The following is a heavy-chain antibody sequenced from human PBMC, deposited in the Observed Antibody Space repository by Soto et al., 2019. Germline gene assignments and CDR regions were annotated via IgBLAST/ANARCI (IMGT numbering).Heavy chain of an antibody. V-gene: IGHV3-21*01. D-gene: IGHD3-9*01. Sequence: PGGSLRLSCAASGFTFSSYSMNWVRQAPGKGLEWVSSISSSSSYIYYADSVKGRFTISRDNAKNSLYLQMNSLRAEDTAVYYCARDAYSRGGILLDYWGQGTLVTVSS. CDR2: ISSSSSYI. CDR3: ARDAYSRGGILLDY. J-gene: IGHJ4*02. CDR1: GFTFSSYS.